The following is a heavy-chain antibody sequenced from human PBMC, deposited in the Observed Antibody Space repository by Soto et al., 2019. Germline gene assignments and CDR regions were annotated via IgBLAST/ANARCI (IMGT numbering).Heavy chain of an antibody. CDR2: ISGSGGST. Sequence: EVQLLESGGGLVQPGGSLRLSCAASGFTFSSYAMSWVRQAPGKGLEWVSAISGSGGSTYYADSVKGRFTISRDNSKNTLYLQMNSLRAEDTAVYYCAKDRVSTYYYDSSGYSNFDYWGQGTLVTVSS. V-gene: IGHV3-23*01. CDR3: AKDRVSTYYYDSSGYSNFDY. CDR1: GFTFSSYA. J-gene: IGHJ4*02. D-gene: IGHD3-22*01.